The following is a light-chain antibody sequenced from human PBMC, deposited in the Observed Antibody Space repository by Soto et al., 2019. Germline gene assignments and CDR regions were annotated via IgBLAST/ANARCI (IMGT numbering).Light chain of an antibody. J-gene: IGKJ1*01. CDR2: DAS. CDR1: QNVFGW. Sequence: DIQMTQSPSTLSASVGDRVTITCRASQNVFGWLAWYQQKSGKAPKLLIYDASTLESGVPSTFTGSGSGTAFTLTISSLQSDDFGTYYCQQYHTFPWTFGQGTKVEVK. CDR3: QQYHTFPWT. V-gene: IGKV1-5*01.